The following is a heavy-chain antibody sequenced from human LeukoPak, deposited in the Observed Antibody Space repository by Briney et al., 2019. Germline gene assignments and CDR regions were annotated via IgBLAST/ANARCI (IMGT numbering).Heavy chain of an antibody. V-gene: IGHV4-59*08. CDR3: AKRIIEARENGDSNWLDP. J-gene: IGHJ5*01. D-gene: IGHD4-17*01. Sequence: KTSETLSLTCTVSGDSITNPYWNWIRQPPGRGLEWIGRISYSGNTNYNPSLKSRVIISRDTSKNQFSLELTSVTAADTAVYYCAKRIIEARENGDSNWLDPWGQGILVTVSS. CDR1: GDSITNPY. CDR2: ISYSGNT.